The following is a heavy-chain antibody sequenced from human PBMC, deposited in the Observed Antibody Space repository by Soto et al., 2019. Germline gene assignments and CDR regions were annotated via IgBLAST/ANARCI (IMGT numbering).Heavy chain of an antibody. Sequence: EVQLVQSGAEVKKPGESLKISCKGSGYSFTSYWIGWVRQMPGKGLEWMGIIYPGDSDTRYSPSFQGQVTISADKSISTAYLQWSSLKASDTAMYYCARRKILTGYYQANWFDPWGQGTLVTVSS. V-gene: IGHV5-51*01. CDR1: GYSFTSYW. D-gene: IGHD3-9*01. CDR2: IYPGDSDT. J-gene: IGHJ5*02. CDR3: ARRKILTGYYQANWFDP.